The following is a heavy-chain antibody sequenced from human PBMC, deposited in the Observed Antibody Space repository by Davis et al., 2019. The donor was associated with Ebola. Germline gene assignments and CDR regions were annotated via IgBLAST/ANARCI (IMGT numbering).Heavy chain of an antibody. CDR1: GFTFSSYA. D-gene: IGHD6-19*01. CDR2: ISYDGSNK. Sequence: GESLKISCAASGFTFSSYAMHWVRQAPGKGLEWVAVISYDGSNKYYADSVKGRFTISRDNSKNTLYLQMSSLRAEDTAVYYCARVRGSGWYFDYWGQGTLVTVSS. V-gene: IGHV3-30*04. CDR3: ARVRGSGWYFDY. J-gene: IGHJ4*02.